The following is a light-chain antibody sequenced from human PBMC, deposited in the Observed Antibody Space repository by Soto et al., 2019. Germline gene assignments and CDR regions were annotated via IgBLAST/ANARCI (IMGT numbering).Light chain of an antibody. Sequence: QSVLTLPPSASGTPGQRVTISCSGSSSNIGSNYVYWYQQLSGTAPKLLIYRNNQRPSGVPDRFSGSKSGTSASLAISGLRSEDEADYYCAAWDDSLSGRVFGTGTKVTVL. V-gene: IGLV1-47*01. CDR2: RNN. CDR3: AAWDDSLSGRV. CDR1: SSNIGSNY. J-gene: IGLJ1*01.